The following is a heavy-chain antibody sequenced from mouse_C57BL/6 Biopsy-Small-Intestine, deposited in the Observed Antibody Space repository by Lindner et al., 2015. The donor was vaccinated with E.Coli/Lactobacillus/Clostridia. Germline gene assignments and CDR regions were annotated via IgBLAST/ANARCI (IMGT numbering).Heavy chain of an antibody. CDR1: GYDLTGYGQY. CDR2: ISTYNGNT. J-gene: IGHJ4*01. CDR3: VGSYSTTWDY. D-gene: IGHD6-1*01. Sequence: SVKVSCKADGYDLTGYGQYLYWVRQAPGQGLEWMGWISTYNGNTNYAQKVQGRVTMTTDTSTSTAYMEVRSLTSDDTAVYYCVGSYSTTWDYWGQGSLVTVSS. V-gene: IGHV14-4*02.